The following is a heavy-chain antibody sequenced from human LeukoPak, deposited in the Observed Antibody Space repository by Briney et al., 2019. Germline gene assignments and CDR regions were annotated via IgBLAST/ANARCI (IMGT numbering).Heavy chain of an antibody. CDR3: ARVGTMVRGVILFDY. Sequence: GRSLILSCAASGFTFSSYWMHWVRQAPGNGLVWVSHISGDGSRTSYADSVKGRFTISRDNAKNTLYLQMNSLRAEDTAVYYCARVGTMVRGVILFDYWGQGTLVTVSS. V-gene: IGHV3-74*01. J-gene: IGHJ4*02. CDR2: ISGDGSRT. CDR1: GFTFSSYW. D-gene: IGHD3-10*01.